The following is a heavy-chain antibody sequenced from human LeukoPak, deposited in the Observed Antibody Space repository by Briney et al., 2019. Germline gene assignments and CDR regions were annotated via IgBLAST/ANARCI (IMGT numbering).Heavy chain of an antibody. V-gene: IGHV3-30*03. Sequence: GGSLRLSCEASGFTFSSFGMHWVRQAPGRGLEWVALISYDGTNKYYAGSVKGRFTISRDNSKNTLYLQMNSLTAEDTAVYYCALSGGYCSSTSCYVDDAFDIWGQGTMATVSS. CDR3: ALSGGYCSSTSCYVDDAFDI. CDR1: GFTFSSFG. J-gene: IGHJ3*02. D-gene: IGHD2-2*03. CDR2: ISYDGTNK.